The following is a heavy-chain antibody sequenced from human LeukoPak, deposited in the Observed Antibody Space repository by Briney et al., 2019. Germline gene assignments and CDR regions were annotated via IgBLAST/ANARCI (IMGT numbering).Heavy chain of an antibody. J-gene: IGHJ5*02. CDR1: GFTFSSYA. CDR2: ISGSGGST. CDR3: AKDENHFWSGYYSNYFDP. D-gene: IGHD3-3*02. V-gene: IGHV3-23*01. Sequence: GGSLRLSCAASGFTFSSYAMSWVRQAPGKGLEWVSSISGSGGSTYYADSVKGRFTISRDNSKTTLYLQMNSLRAEDTAVYYCAKDENHFWSGYYSNYFDPWGQGTLVTVSS.